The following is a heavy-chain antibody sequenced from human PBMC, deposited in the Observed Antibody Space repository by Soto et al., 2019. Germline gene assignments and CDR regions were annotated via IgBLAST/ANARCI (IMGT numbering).Heavy chain of an antibody. Sequence: PSETLSLTCTVSGGSITSENWWSWIRQPPGKGLEWIGEINHSGSTNYNPSLKSRVTISVDTSKNQFSLKLSSVTAADTAVYYCARGHYYGSGSSPFDFEYWGQGTLVTVSS. V-gene: IGHV4-4*02. CDR2: INHSGST. CDR1: GGSITSENW. D-gene: IGHD3-10*01. J-gene: IGHJ4*02. CDR3: ARGHYYGSGSSPFDFEY.